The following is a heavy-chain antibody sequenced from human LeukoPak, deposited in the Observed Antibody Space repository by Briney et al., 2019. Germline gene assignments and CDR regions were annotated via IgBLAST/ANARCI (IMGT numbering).Heavy chain of an antibody. V-gene: IGHV1-69*13. CDR3: ARDADSSGYYYDFDY. J-gene: IGHJ4*02. CDR1: GGTFRNYA. Sequence: GASVKVSCKASGGTFRNYAISWVRQAPGQGLEWMGGIIPFFGTANYAQKFQGRVTITADESANTAYMELSSLRSEDTAVYYCARDADSSGYYYDFDYWGQGTLVTVSS. CDR2: IIPFFGTA. D-gene: IGHD3-22*01.